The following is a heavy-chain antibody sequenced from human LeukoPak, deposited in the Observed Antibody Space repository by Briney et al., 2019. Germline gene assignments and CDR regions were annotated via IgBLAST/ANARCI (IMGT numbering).Heavy chain of an antibody. CDR1: GFTFSSFA. V-gene: IGHV3-23*01. D-gene: IGHD3-16*02. Sequence: GGSLRLSCAASGFTFSSFAMSWVRQAPGKGLEWVSSISGSGCSTYYADSVKGRFTISRDNSKNTLYLQMNSLRAEDTAVYYCAKEPWELSQRNWFDPWGQGTLVTVSS. J-gene: IGHJ5*02. CDR2: ISGSGCST. CDR3: AKEPWELSQRNWFDP.